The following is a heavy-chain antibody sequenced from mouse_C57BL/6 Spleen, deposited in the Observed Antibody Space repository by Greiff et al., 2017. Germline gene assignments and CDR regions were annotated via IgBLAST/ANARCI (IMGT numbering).Heavy chain of an antibody. V-gene: IGHV5-17*01. Sequence: EVKLQESGGGLVKPGGSLKLSCAASGFTFSDYGMHWVRQAPEKGLEWVAYISSGSSTIYYADTVKGRFPISRDNAKNTLFLQMTSLRSEDTAMYYCARRRINYDGTGDFEVWGTGTTVTVSS. CDR1: GFTFSDYG. CDR3: ARRRINYDGTGDFEV. CDR2: ISSGSSTI. J-gene: IGHJ1*03. D-gene: IGHD1-1*01.